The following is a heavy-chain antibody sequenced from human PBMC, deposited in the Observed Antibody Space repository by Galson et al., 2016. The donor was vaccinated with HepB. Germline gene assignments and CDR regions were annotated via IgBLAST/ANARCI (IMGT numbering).Heavy chain of an antibody. CDR1: GFTFGDYA. J-gene: IGHJ6*04. V-gene: IGHV3-9*01. CDR3: AREVTTVTTNFGLAV. D-gene: IGHD4-11*01. CDR2: ISWNGEDK. Sequence: SLRLSCAASGFTFGDYAMFWVRPAPGKGLEWVATISWNGEDKNYADSLGGRFTISRDNARDSLFLQMNNMRGEDTATYFCAREVTTVTTNFGLAVWGEGAAVTVSS.